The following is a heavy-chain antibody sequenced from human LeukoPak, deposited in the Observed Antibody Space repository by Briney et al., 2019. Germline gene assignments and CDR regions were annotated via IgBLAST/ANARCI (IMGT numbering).Heavy chain of an antibody. Sequence: PGGSLRLSCAASGFTVSSNYMSWVRQAPGKGLEWVSVIYSGGSTYYADSVKGRFTISKDNSKNTLYLQMNSLRAEDTAVYYCARQPVDTAMGDFDYWGQGTLVTVSS. D-gene: IGHD5-18*01. CDR2: IYSGGST. CDR1: GFTVSSNY. CDR3: ARQPVDTAMGDFDY. J-gene: IGHJ4*02. V-gene: IGHV3-66*04.